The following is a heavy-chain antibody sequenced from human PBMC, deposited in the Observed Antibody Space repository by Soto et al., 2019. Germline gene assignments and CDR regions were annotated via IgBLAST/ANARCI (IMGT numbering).Heavy chain of an antibody. CDR2: TYYRSKWYN. Sequence: PSQTLSLTCAISGDSVSINSAAWNLIRQSPSRGLKWLGRTYYRSKWYNDYAVSVKSRITINPDTSKNQFSLQLNSVTPEDTAVYYCARVVAVAGGFDYWGQGTLVIVSS. CDR3: ARVVAVAGGFDY. J-gene: IGHJ4*02. CDR1: GDSVSINSAA. V-gene: IGHV6-1*01. D-gene: IGHD6-19*01.